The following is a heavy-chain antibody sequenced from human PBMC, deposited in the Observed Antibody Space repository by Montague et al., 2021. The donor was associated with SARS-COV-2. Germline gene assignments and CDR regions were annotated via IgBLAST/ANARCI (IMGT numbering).Heavy chain of an antibody. CDR2: XDWGDDK. D-gene: IGHD6-13*01. V-gene: IGHV2-70*01. CDR1: GFSLSTSGMC. J-gene: IGHJ4*02. Sequence: PALVKPTQTLTLTCTSSGFSLSTSGMCVSWIRQPPGKALEWLALXDWGDDKYYSTSLKTRLTISKDTSKNQVVLTMTNMDPVDTATYYCARIFDSSWPTFDYWGQGTLVTVSS. CDR3: ARIFDSSWPTFDY.